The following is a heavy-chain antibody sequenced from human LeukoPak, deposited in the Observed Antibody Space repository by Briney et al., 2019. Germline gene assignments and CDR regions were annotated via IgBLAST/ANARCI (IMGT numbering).Heavy chain of an antibody. CDR2: ISNPSSTR. D-gene: IGHD6-13*01. V-gene: IGHV3-11*04. Sequence: GGSLRLSCDASGFIFSDYYMSWVRQAPGKGLEWISYISNPSSTRYYADSVKGRFTISRDNAKNSLYLQMNSLRAEDTAVYYCARQAGIAAAGYYFDYWGQGTLVTASS. CDR1: GFIFSDYY. CDR3: ARQAGIAAAGYYFDY. J-gene: IGHJ4*02.